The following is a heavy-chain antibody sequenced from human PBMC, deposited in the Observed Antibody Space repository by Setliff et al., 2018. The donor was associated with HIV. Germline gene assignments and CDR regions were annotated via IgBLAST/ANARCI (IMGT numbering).Heavy chain of an antibody. CDR3: AREGVVLAAIPERWFDP. D-gene: IGHD2-15*01. CDR1: GYTFTGYF. Sequence: ASVKVSCKASGYTFTGYFLHWVRQAPGQGLEWMGWINPYSGVTKCAQKFQGRVTMTGDTSISTAYMELSRLRSDGTAVYYCAREGVVLAAIPERWFDPWGQGTLVTVSS. CDR2: INPYSGVT. J-gene: IGHJ5*02. V-gene: IGHV1-2*02.